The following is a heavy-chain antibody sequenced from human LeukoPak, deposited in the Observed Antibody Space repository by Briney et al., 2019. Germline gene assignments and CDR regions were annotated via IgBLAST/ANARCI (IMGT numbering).Heavy chain of an antibody. CDR3: AKDPSRYYDSSGYFDY. CDR2: ISGSGGST. V-gene: IGHV3-23*01. CDR1: GFTFSSFP. Sequence: GGSLRLSCAASGFTFSSFPMSWLRQAPGKGLEWVSAISGSGGSTYYADSVRGRFTISRDNSKNTLYLQMNSLRAEDTAVYYCAKDPSRYYDSSGYFDYWGQGTLVTVSS. J-gene: IGHJ4*02. D-gene: IGHD3-22*01.